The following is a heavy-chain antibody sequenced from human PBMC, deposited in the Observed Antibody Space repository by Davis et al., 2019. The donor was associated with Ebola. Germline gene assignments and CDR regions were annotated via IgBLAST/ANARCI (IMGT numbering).Heavy chain of an antibody. V-gene: IGHV5-51*01. Sequence: GESLKISCKGSGYSFADPWIGRVRQMPGKGLEWMGIIYPGDSDTRYSPSFQGQVTISADKSISTAYLHWSSLKASDTAMYYCARHVYSSSWYDYWGQGTLVTVSS. CDR3: ARHVYSSSWYDY. D-gene: IGHD6-13*01. CDR2: IYPGDSDT. J-gene: IGHJ4*02. CDR1: GYSFADPW.